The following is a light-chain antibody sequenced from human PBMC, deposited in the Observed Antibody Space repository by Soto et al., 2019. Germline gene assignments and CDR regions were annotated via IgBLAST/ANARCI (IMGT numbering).Light chain of an antibody. CDR3: QQSRN. J-gene: IGKJ2*01. V-gene: IGKV3-15*01. Sequence: LMAQSPATLSGSPGEGSSLCWMSSQNVGGSVAWYQQKPGQAPRLLIYRASTRATGIPARFSGSGSGTEFTLTISRLQYEDFAVYYCQQSRNFAQGTKADIK. CDR2: RAS. CDR1: QNVGGS.